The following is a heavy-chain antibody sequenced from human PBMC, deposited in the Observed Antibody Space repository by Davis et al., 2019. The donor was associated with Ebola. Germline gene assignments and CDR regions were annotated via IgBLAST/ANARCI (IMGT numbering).Heavy chain of an antibody. Sequence: GESLKISCAASGFTFSSYSMSWIRQAPGKGLEWVSYISSSGSTIYYADSVKGRFTISRDNAKNSLYLQMNSLRAEDTAVYYCARDLAARRGSTLGGYYYYGMDVWGQGTTVTVSS. J-gene: IGHJ6*02. CDR3: ARDLAARRGSTLGGYYYYGMDV. V-gene: IGHV3-48*04. D-gene: IGHD6-6*01. CDR2: ISSSGSTI. CDR1: GFTFSSYS.